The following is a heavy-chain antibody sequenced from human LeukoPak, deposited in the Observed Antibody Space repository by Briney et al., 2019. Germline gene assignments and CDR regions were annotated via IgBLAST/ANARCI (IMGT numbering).Heavy chain of an antibody. D-gene: IGHD1-7*01. CDR2: IYHSGST. Sequence: SETLPLTCTLSGGSISTYYWSWIRQPPGKGLEWIGYIYHSGSTNYNPSLKSRVTISVDTSKNQFSLKLSSVTAADTAVYYCARFRLEVRGFDYWGQGTLVTVSS. CDR3: ARFRLEVRGFDY. J-gene: IGHJ4*02. V-gene: IGHV4-59*12. CDR1: GGSISTYY.